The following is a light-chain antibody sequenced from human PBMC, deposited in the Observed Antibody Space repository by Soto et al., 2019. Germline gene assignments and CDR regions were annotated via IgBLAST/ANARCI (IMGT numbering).Light chain of an antibody. J-gene: IGKJ4*01. CDR2: DAS. CDR1: QSVSSY. Sequence: EIVLSQSPATLSLSPRERTTLYCRASQSVSSYLAWYQQKPGQAPRLLIYDASNRATGIPARFSGSGSGTDFTLTISSLEPEDFAVYYCQQRSNWPPLFGGGTKVDIK. V-gene: IGKV3-11*01. CDR3: QQRSNWPPL.